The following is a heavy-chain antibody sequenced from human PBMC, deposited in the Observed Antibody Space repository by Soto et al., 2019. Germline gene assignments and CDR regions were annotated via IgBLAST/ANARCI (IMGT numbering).Heavy chain of an antibody. Sequence: QVQLVESGGGVVQPGRSLRLSCAASGFTFSSYGMHWVRQAPGKGLEWVAVIWYDGSNKYYADSVKGRFTISRDNSKNTLCLQMNSLRAEDTAVYYCARDNRVLDDYGDQTWAEYFQHWGQGTLVTVSS. V-gene: IGHV3-33*01. CDR3: ARDNRVLDDYGDQTWAEYFQH. CDR2: IWYDGSNK. J-gene: IGHJ1*01. CDR1: GFTFSSYG. D-gene: IGHD4-17*01.